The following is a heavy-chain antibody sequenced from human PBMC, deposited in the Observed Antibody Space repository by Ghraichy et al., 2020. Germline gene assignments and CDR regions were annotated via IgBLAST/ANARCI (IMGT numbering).Heavy chain of an antibody. CDR3: ATRGDCSSASCFSS. V-gene: IGHV4-30-2*01. J-gene: IGHJ6*04. CDR1: GGSISSGGYS. Sequence: SETLSLTCAVSGGSISSGGYSWSWIRQPPGKGLEWIGYIYQSGRTYYNPSLKSRVTISVDRSKNQFSLKLTSVTAADTAVYYCATRGDCSSASCFSSWGKGTTVTVSS. D-gene: IGHD2-2*01. CDR2: IYQSGRT.